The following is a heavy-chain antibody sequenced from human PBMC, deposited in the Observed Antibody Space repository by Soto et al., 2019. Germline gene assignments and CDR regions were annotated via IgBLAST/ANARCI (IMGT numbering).Heavy chain of an antibody. CDR1: GYTFSEFD. V-gene: IGHV1-8*01. CDR3: ARGNPFNYAGFDV. Sequence: ASVKVSGKASGYTFSEFDINWLRQAAGQGPEWMGWMNAKSGDTFSAQRLQGKFNMTWDTSLSTAYMEVGSLTSDDAAIYYCARGNPFNYAGFDVWGQGTTVTVSS. CDR2: MNAKSGDT. J-gene: IGHJ6*02. D-gene: IGHD3-16*01.